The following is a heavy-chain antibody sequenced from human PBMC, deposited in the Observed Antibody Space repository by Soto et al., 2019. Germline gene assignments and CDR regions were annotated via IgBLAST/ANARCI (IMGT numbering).Heavy chain of an antibody. CDR2: IYYSGST. Sequence: KTSETLSLTCTVSGGSVSSGSYYWSWIRQPPGKGLEWIGYIYYSGSTNYNPSLKSRVTISVDTSKNQFSLKLSSVTAADTAVYYCARDLAEGRRWLQWWGQGTLVTVSS. CDR3: ARDLAEGRRWLQW. J-gene: IGHJ4*02. V-gene: IGHV4-61*01. CDR1: GGSVSSGSYY. D-gene: IGHD5-12*01.